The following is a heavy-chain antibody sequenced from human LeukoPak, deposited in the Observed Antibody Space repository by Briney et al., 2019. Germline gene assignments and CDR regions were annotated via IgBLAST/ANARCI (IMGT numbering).Heavy chain of an antibody. Sequence: GESLKISCQGSGYSFSTSWIAWVRQMPGKGLEWMGIIYPGDSDTKYSPSFQGQVTISADKSINTAYLQWSSLKASDTATYYCTRRGNGDYYFDYWGQEALVTVSS. CDR1: GYSFSTSW. J-gene: IGHJ4*02. CDR3: TRRGNGDYYFDY. D-gene: IGHD4-17*01. CDR2: IYPGDSDT. V-gene: IGHV5-51*01.